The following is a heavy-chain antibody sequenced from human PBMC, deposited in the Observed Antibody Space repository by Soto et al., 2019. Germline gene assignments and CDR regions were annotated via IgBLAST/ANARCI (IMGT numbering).Heavy chain of an antibody. CDR2: IRNTGDTT. D-gene: IGHD2-15*01. J-gene: IGHJ3*01. CDR1: GYTFSSYA. Sequence: GGSLRLSCAASGYTFSSYAMSWVRQAPGQGLEWVSGIRNTGDTTYYADSVKGRFTISRDISKNTLYLQMNSLRAEDTAVYYCAKSNYGGNPLDAFDFWGQGTLVTVSS. CDR3: AKSNYGGNPLDAFDF. V-gene: IGHV3-23*01.